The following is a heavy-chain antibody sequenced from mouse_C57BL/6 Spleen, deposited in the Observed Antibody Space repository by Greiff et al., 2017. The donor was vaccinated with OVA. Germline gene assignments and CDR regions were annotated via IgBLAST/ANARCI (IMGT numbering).Heavy chain of an antibody. V-gene: IGHV10-1*01. CDR1: GFSFNTYA. D-gene: IGHD3-1*01. CDR2: IRSKSNNYAT. J-gene: IGHJ2*01. CDR3: VRQEGYIDYFDY. Sequence: EVQLVESGGGLVQPKGSLKLSCAASGFSFNTYAMNWVRQAPGKGLEWVARIRSKSNNYATYYADSVKDRFTISRDDSESMLYLQMNNLKTEDTAMYYCVRQEGYIDYFDYWGQGTTLTVSS.